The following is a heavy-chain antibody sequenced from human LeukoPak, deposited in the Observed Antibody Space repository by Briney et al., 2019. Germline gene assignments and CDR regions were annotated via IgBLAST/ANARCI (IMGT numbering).Heavy chain of an antibody. D-gene: IGHD1-26*01. J-gene: IGHJ3*02. Sequence: SETLSLTCAVSGGSISSSNWWSWVRQPPGKGLEWIGEIYHSGSTNYNPSLKSRVTISVDTSKNQFSLKLSSVTAADTAVYYCARDGSYGEAFDIWGQGTMVTVSS. CDR2: IYHSGST. CDR1: GGSISSSNW. CDR3: ARDGSYGEAFDI. V-gene: IGHV4-4*02.